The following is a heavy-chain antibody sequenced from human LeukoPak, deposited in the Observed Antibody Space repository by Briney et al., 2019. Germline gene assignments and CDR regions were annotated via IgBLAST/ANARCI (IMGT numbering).Heavy chain of an antibody. D-gene: IGHD3-3*01. CDR2: ISSSSSYI. CDR1: GFTFSSYS. Sequence: PGGSLRLSCAASGFTFSSYSMNWVRQAPGKGLEWVSSISSSSSYIYYADSVKGRFTISRDNVKNSLYLEMNSLRAEDTAVYYCARARPDFWSGYYYYYGMDVWGQGTTVTVSS. V-gene: IGHV3-21*01. J-gene: IGHJ6*02. CDR3: ARARPDFWSGYYYYYGMDV.